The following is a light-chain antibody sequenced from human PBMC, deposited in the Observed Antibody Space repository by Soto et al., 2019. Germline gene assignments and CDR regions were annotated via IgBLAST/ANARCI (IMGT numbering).Light chain of an antibody. J-gene: IGKJ5*01. V-gene: IGKV3-11*01. CDR2: DAS. Sequence: EIVMTQSPGTLSLSPGERATLSCRASQSVSSNLAWYQQKPGQAPRLLIYDASNRATGIPARFTGSGSGTDFTLTISRLEPEDFAVYYCQQRNSWPITFGQGTRLEIK. CDR1: QSVSSN. CDR3: QQRNSWPIT.